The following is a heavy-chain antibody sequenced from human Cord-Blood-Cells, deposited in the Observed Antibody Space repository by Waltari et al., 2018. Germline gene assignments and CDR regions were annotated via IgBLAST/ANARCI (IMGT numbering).Heavy chain of an antibody. J-gene: IGHJ6*02. Sequence: QVQLVQSGAEVKKPGASVKVSCKASGYTFTSYDMNWVRPATGKGLEWMGWMNPNSGNTGYAQKFQGRVTMTRNTSISTAYMELSSLRSEDTAVYYCARGLIAAAGTYYYYYYGMDVWGQGTTVTVSS. V-gene: IGHV1-8*01. CDR1: GYTFTSYD. CDR2: MNPNSGNT. CDR3: ARGLIAAAGTYYYYYYGMDV. D-gene: IGHD6-13*01.